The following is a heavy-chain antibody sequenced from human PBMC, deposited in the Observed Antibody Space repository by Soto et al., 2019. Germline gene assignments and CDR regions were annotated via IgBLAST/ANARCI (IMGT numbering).Heavy chain of an antibody. D-gene: IGHD2-2*03. CDR2: IFPGGST. J-gene: IGHJ4*02. CDR3: AKDRQPDGLWIFDL. CDR1: GFTFSTYT. V-gene: IGHV3-23*03. Sequence: LRLSCAASGFTFSTYTMNWVRQAPGKGLEWVAGIFPGGSTYYANSVKGRFTISRDHSQSSVFLQMSSLRDEDTAVYYCAKDRQPDGLWIFDLWGKGTLVPVSS.